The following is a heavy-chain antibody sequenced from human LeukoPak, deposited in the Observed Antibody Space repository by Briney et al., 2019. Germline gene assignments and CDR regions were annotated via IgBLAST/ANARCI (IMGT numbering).Heavy chain of an antibody. D-gene: IGHD2-21*01. V-gene: IGHV3-23*01. Sequence: GGSLRLSCATSGFTFSNYGMNWVRHAPGKGLEWVSGIIPSGVTTYYADSVKGRFAISRDNSKNTVYLQMNSLRAEDTAVYYCARSYSYYYYMDVWGKGTTVTVSS. CDR2: IIPSGVTT. CDR1: GFTFSNYG. CDR3: ARSYSYYYYMDV. J-gene: IGHJ6*03.